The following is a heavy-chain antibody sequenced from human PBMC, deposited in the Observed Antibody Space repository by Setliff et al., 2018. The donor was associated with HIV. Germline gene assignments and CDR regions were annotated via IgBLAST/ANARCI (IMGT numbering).Heavy chain of an antibody. V-gene: IGHV4-4*02. D-gene: IGHD5-12*01. CDR1: GGSISSDNW. J-gene: IGHJ4*02. CDR3: AKSSPSIGYISDH. CDR2: IYHSEYT. Sequence: SETLSLTCAVSGGSISSDNWWTWVRQPPGKGLEWIGEIYHSEYTNYNASLKSRVSMSVDKSKNQFSLKLTSVTAADTAVYYCAKSSPSIGYISDHWGQGTLVTVSS.